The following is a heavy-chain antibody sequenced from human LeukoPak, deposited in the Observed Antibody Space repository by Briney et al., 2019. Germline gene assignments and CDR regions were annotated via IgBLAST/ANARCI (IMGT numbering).Heavy chain of an antibody. D-gene: IGHD5-12*01. CDR3: ARYSGYEQSVDY. V-gene: IGHV1-8*03. J-gene: IGHJ4*02. CDR2: MNPNSGNT. CDR1: GYTFTSYD. Sequence: GASVKVSCKASGYTFTSYDINWVRQATGQGLEWMGWMNPNSGNTGYAQKFQGRVTITRNTSISTAYMELSSLRPEDTAVYYCARYSGYEQSVDYWGQGTLVTVSS.